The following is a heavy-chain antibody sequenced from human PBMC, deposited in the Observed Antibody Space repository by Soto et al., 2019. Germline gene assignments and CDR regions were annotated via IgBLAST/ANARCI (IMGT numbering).Heavy chain of an antibody. Sequence: GGSLILSCAASGFTVSSNYMSWVRQAPGKGLEWVSVIYSGGSTYYADSVKGRFTISRDNSKNTLYLQMNSLRAEDTAVYYRARDGDTMVRGVTPFYYYYGMDVWGQGTTVTVS. J-gene: IGHJ6*02. D-gene: IGHD3-10*01. CDR2: IYSGGST. CDR1: GFTVSSNY. V-gene: IGHV3-66*01. CDR3: ARDGDTMVRGVTPFYYYYGMDV.